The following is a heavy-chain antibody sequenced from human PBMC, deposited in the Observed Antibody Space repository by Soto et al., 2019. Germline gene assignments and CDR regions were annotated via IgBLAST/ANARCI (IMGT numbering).Heavy chain of an antibody. J-gene: IGHJ6*02. Sequence: SETLSLTCTVSGGPISSSSYYWGWIRQPPGKGLEWIGSIYYSGSTYYNPSLKSRVTISVDTSKNQFSLKLSSVTAADTAVYYCARGVTRYQLLTYYYGMDVWGQGTTVTVSS. CDR2: IYYSGST. V-gene: IGHV4-39*01. CDR3: ARGVTRYQLLTYYYGMDV. D-gene: IGHD2-2*01. CDR1: GGPISSSSYY.